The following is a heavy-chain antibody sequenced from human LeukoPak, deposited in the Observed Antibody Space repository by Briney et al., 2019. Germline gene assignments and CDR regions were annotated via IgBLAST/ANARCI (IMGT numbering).Heavy chain of an antibody. D-gene: IGHD1-26*01. CDR2: IRYDGSNK. CDR3: AKESGTYYDY. Sequence: PGGSLRLSCAVSGFTFSSYGIHWVRQAPGKGLEWVAFIRYDGSNKYYVDSVKGRFTISRDNSKNTLFLQVNSLRAEDTAVYYCAKESGTYYDYWGQGTLVTVSS. V-gene: IGHV3-30*02. J-gene: IGHJ4*02. CDR1: GFTFSSYG.